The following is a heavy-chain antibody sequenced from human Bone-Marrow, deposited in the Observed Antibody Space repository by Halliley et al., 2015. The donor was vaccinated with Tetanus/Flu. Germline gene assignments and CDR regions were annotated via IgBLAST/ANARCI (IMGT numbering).Heavy chain of an antibody. Sequence: KGLEWFGDTYHSGGPTSHPSLKSRFPISVDNPKTQFSLKLSPVTAADTAVYYCARSPSWRFDYWGQGTLVTVSS. CDR3: ARSPSWRFDY. CDR2: TYHSGGP. D-gene: IGHD2-2*01. J-gene: IGHJ4*02. V-gene: IGHV4-4*02.